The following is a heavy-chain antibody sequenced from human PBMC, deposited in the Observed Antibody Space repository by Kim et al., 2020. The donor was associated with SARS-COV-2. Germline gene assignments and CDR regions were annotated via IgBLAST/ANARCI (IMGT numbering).Heavy chain of an antibody. J-gene: IGHJ6*02. V-gene: IGHV3-23*01. D-gene: IGHD3-3*01. CDR3: ARGPYCDFWSGSPSWFYGMDV. Sequence: GGSLRLSCAASGFDFNKYAMSWVRQAPGKGLEWVSHISGSSTYYTDSVKGRLTISRDNSKSTLFLQVNSLRAEDSAVYYCARGPYCDFWSGSPSWFYGMDVWGQGTTVTVSS. CDR1: GFDFNKYA. CDR2: ISGSST.